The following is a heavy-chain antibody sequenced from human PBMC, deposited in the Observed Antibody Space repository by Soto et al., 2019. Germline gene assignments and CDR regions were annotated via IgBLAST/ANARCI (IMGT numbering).Heavy chain of an antibody. V-gene: IGHV4-34*01. J-gene: IGHJ4*02. CDR2: INDSGNT. CDR1: GGSFSGSY. D-gene: IGHD3-10*01. Sequence: QVQLQQWGAGLLKPSETLSLTCGVYGGSFSGSYWSWIRQPPGKGLEWIGEINDSGNTNYNPSLESRVTVSVDRSQNQFSLTLKSVTAADTAVYYCASGRGAENYWGQGTLVTVSS. CDR3: ASGRGAENY.